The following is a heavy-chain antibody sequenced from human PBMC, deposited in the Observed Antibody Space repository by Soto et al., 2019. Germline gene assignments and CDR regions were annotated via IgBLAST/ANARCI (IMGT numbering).Heavy chain of an antibody. Sequence: GGSLRLSCAASGFTLSTYGMHWVRQAPGKGLEWVAVTWYDGSRKFYADSVKGRFTISRDNAKNSLYLEMNSLRAEDTAVYYCARESEDLTSNFDYWGQGTLGTVSS. CDR3: ARESEDLTSNFDY. V-gene: IGHV3-33*01. CDR2: TWYDGSRK. J-gene: IGHJ4*02. CDR1: GFTLSTYG.